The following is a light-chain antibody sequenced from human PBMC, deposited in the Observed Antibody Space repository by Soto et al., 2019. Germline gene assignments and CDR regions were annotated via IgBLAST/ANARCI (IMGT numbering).Light chain of an antibody. CDR1: SRDVCSYDH. CDR2: EVS. V-gene: IGLV2-14*01. J-gene: IGLJ1*01. CDR3: HSYTGSSTSYV. Sequence: QSVLTHPASVCGTPGQAITILCSETSRDVCSYDHVACYQQFPVKTPKLMIYEVSNRPSGVSSRFSGSKSGNTAYLTISGLQAEDGVDDYCHSYTGSSTSYVFRSGTKVTV.